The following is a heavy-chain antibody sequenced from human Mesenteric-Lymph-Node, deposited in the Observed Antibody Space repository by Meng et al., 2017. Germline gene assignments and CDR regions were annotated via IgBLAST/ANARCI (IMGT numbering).Heavy chain of an antibody. CDR1: GGSINSNNW. V-gene: IGHV4-4*02. D-gene: IGHD3-22*01. J-gene: IGHJ4*02. CDR2: IFHTGST. Sequence: VPLQGSGPQLVKLSGTLSLTCAVSGGSINSNNWWSWVRQASGKGLEWIGEIFHTGSTNYNPSLESRVTISLDKSKNQFSLKLTSVTAADTAVYYCARSRGYYYITSGYDYWGQGTLVTVSS. CDR3: ARSRGYYYITSGYDY.